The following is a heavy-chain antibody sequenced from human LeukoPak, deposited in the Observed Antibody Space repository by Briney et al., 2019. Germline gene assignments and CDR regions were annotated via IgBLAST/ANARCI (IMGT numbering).Heavy chain of an antibody. Sequence: SETLSLTCTVSGGSIISHYWSWIRQSAGKGLEGIGRIVASGSTRSNPPLKIRLTMSVDTSTNHVALKLTSVTAADTAVYFCARERAEGIGYNWFDSWGQGTLVTVSS. CDR3: ARERAEGIGYNWFDS. CDR1: GGSIISHY. CDR2: IVASGST. J-gene: IGHJ5*01. V-gene: IGHV4-4*07.